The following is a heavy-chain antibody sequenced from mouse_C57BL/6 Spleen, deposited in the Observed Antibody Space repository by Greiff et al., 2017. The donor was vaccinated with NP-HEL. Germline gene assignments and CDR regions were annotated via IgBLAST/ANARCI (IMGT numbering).Heavy chain of an antibody. Sequence: QVQLQQPGAELVRPGASVKLSCKASGYTFTSYWMHWVKQRPGQGLEWIGEIAPSGSYTYYNEKFKGKATSTVDTSSSTAYMQLSSLTSEDSAVYYCARGGTYLYDFAYWGQGTTLTVAT. J-gene: IGHJ2*01. V-gene: IGHV1-59*01. CDR2: IAPSGSYT. CDR1: GYTFTSYW. CDR3: ARGGTYLYDFAY. D-gene: IGHD4-1*01.